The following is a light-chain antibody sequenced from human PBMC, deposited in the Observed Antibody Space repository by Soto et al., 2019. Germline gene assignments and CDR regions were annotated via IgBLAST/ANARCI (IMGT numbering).Light chain of an antibody. CDR1: HSVSSY. J-gene: IGKJ4*01. V-gene: IGKV3-11*01. CDR3: QHRSNWLSLT. CDR2: DAS. Sequence: EIVLTQSPVTLSLSPGERATLSCRASHSVSSYLAWYQQKPGQAPRLLIYDASNRAADIPARFSASGSGTDFTLTISSLEPEDCAVYYCQHRSNWLSLTFGGGTKVEIK.